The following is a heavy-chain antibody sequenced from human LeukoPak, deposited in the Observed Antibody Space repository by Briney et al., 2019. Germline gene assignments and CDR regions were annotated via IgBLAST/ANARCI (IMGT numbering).Heavy chain of an antibody. CDR3: ARGGITIFGVDQEYYFDY. J-gene: IGHJ4*02. V-gene: IGHV1-18*01. Sequence: ASVKVSCKASGYTFTSYGISWVRQAPGQGLEWMGWISAYNGNTNYAQKLQSRVTMTTDTTTSTASMELRSLRSDDTAVYYCARGGITIFGVDQEYYFDYWGQGTLVAVSS. CDR1: GYTFTSYG. CDR2: ISAYNGNT. D-gene: IGHD3-3*01.